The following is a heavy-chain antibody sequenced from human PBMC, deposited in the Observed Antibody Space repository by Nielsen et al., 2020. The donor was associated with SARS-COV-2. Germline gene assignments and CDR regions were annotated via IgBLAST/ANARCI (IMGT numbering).Heavy chain of an antibody. V-gene: IGHV4-34*01. D-gene: IGHD3-3*01. Sequence: SETLSLTCAVYGGSFSGYYWSWIRQPPGKGLEWIGEINHSGSTYYNPSLKSRVTISVDTSKNQFSLKLSSVTAADTAVYYCARHFSTYYDFWSGYSPLFDYWGQGTLVTVSS. CDR1: GGSFSGYY. J-gene: IGHJ4*02. CDR3: ARHFSTYYDFWSGYSPLFDY. CDR2: INHSGST.